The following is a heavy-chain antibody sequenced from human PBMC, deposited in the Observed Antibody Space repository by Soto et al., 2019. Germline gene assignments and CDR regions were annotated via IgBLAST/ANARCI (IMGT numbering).Heavy chain of an antibody. D-gene: IGHD3-10*01. CDR2: INPNSGGT. CDR3: ARDRRTTMVRGVIHGMDV. V-gene: IGHV1-2*04. J-gene: IGHJ6*02. CDR1: GYTFIDYY. Sequence: GASVKVSCKASGYTFIDYYIHWVRQAPGQGLEWMGWINPNSGGTNYAQKFQGWVTMSRDTSITTAYMELNRLRSDDTAVYYCARDRRTTMVRGVIHGMDVWGQGTTVTVSS.